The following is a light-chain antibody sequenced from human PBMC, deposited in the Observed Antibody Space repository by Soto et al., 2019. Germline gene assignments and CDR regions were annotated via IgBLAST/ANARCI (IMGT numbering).Light chain of an antibody. V-gene: IGKV3-20*01. CDR2: GAS. CDR3: QQYGSSPPVT. CDR1: QSVTGSY. J-gene: IGKJ3*01. Sequence: EIVLTQSPGTLSLSPGERATLSCRASQSVTGSYLAWYQQKPGQAPRLLIYGASSRASGIQDRFSGSGSGTDFTLTISRLEPEDFAVYYCQQYGSSPPVTFGPGTKVDMK.